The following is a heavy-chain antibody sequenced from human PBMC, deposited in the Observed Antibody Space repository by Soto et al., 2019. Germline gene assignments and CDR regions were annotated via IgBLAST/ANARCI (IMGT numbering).Heavy chain of an antibody. CDR3: GKIEMVLSSH. CDR1: GSSIFSYG. J-gene: IGHJ4*02. CDR2: ISGSGGHT. V-gene: IGHV3-23*01. D-gene: IGHD2-8*01. Sequence: GGSLRLSCTGAGSSIFSYGMNWVRQAPGKGLEWVSTISGSGGHTYYADSVKGRFVVPRDNDKNTVYLHMSSLTGVDTAVYLCGKIEMVLSSHLGRGT.